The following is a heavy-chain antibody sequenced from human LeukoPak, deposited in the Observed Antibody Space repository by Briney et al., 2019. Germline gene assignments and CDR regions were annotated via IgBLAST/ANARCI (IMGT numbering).Heavy chain of an antibody. CDR3: ARAGVVVTLDNWFDP. V-gene: IGHV3-53*05. CDR1: GFIVSHNY. D-gene: IGHD3-22*01. J-gene: IGHJ5*02. Sequence: GGSLRLSCAASGFIVSHNYMTWVRQAPGKGLEWISVIYIDGTTYYADSVKGRFTVSRDNSKNTLYLQMNSLRGEDTAVYYCARAGVVVTLDNWFDPWGQGTLVTVSS. CDR2: IYIDGTT.